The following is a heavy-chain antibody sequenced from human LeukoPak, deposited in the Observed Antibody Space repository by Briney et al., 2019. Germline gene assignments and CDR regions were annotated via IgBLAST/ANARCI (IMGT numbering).Heavy chain of an antibody. CDR2: IIPIFGTA. Sequence: ASVKVSCKASGGTFSSYAISWVRQAPGQGLEWMGGIIPIFGTANYAQKFQGRVTITADESTSTAYMELSSLRSEDTAVYYCARGALIRKESNFDYWGQGTLVTVSS. CDR1: GGTFSSYA. V-gene: IGHV1-69*13. CDR3: ARGALIRKESNFDY. D-gene: IGHD2/OR15-2a*01. J-gene: IGHJ4*02.